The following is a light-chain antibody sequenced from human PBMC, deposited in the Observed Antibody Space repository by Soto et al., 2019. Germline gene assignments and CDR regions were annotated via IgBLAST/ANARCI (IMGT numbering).Light chain of an antibody. V-gene: IGKV3-20*01. CDR1: QTVSSGY. CDR3: QQYGSSPET. Sequence: EIVLTQSPGTLSLSPGERATLSCRASQTVSSGYLAWYQQKPGQAPRLLIYGTSTRATGFPDRCSGSGSGTDFTLTISRLEPEDFAVYYCQQYGSSPETFGQGTKVEIK. J-gene: IGKJ1*01. CDR2: GTS.